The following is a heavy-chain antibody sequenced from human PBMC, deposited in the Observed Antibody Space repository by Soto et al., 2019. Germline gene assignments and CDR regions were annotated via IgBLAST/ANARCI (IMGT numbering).Heavy chain of an antibody. J-gene: IGHJ4*02. CDR1: GFTFRSFV. CDR3: ARWGTTGALDV. CDR2: TSYDGTNK. Sequence: QVQLVESGGGVVQPGTSLRLSCVGSGFTFRSFVIHWVRQAPGRGLEWVALTSYDGTNKYFGDSVKGRFTISRDNSRNTVDLQMDSLRLEDTALYYCARWGTTGALDVWGQGTLVSVSS. V-gene: IGHV3-30*19. D-gene: IGHD3-16*01.